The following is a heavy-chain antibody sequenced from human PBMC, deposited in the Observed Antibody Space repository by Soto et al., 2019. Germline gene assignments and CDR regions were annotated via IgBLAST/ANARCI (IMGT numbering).Heavy chain of an antibody. CDR3: ARDREVRYYDSSGYYYDY. J-gene: IGHJ4*02. D-gene: IGHD3-22*01. Sequence: SVKVSCKASGGTFSSYAISWVRQAPGQGLEWMGGIIPIFGTANYAQKFQGRVTITADESTSTAYMELSSLRSEDTAVYYCARDREVRYYDSSGYYYDYWGQGTLVTV. CDR2: IIPIFGTA. V-gene: IGHV1-69*13. CDR1: GGTFSSYA.